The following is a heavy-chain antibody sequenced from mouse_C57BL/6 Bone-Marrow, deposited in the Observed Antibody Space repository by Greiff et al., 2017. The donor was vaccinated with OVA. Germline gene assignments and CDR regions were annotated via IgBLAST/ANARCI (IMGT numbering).Heavy chain of an antibody. Sequence: QVQLQQSGPELVKPGASVKISCKASGYAFSSSWMNWVKQRPGKGLEWIGRIYPGDGDTNYNGKFKGKATLTADKSSSTAYMQLSSLTSEDSAVYFCAGDYYGSSPYWYVDVWGTGTTVTVSA. D-gene: IGHD1-1*01. CDR1: GYAFSSSW. CDR3: AGDYYGSSPYWYVDV. V-gene: IGHV1-82*01. J-gene: IGHJ1*03. CDR2: IYPGDGDT.